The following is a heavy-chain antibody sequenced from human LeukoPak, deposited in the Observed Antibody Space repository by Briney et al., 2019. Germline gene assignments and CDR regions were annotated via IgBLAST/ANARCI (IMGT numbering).Heavy chain of an antibody. CDR3: ARSFLENAFDI. Sequence: ASVKVSCKASGGTFSSYAISWVRQAPGQGLEWMGGIIPIFGTANYAQKFQGRVTITADESTSTAYMELSSLRSEDTAVYCCARSFLENAFDIWGQGTMVTVSS. CDR2: IIPIFGTA. CDR1: GGTFSSYA. V-gene: IGHV1-69*13. D-gene: IGHD3-3*01. J-gene: IGHJ3*02.